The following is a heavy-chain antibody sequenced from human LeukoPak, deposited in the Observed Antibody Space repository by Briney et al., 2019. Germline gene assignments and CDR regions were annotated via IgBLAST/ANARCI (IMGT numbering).Heavy chain of an antibody. CDR1: GFTFSSYA. CDR2: ISYDGSNK. D-gene: IGHD6-19*01. Sequence: PGGSLRLSCAASGFTFSSYAMHWVRQAPGKGLEWVAVISYDGSNKYYADSVKGRFTISRDNSKNTLYLQMNSLRAEDTAVYYCASETSGYSSGWSPYFDCWGQGTLVTVSS. CDR3: ASETSGYSSGWSPYFDC. J-gene: IGHJ4*02. V-gene: IGHV3-30-3*01.